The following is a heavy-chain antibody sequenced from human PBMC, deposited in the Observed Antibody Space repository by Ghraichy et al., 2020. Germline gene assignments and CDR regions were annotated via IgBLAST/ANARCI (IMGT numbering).Heavy chain of an antibody. D-gene: IGHD2-2*01. CDR2: IWHSGTT. Sequence: SETLSLTCSVSGYLISRGYYWGWIRQPPGKGLEWIGSIWHSGTTSYNPSLKSRVTISVDTSKNQFSLKLNSVTAADTAVYYCVRRPHCIPSTECYVGGHHSDYWGQGTLVSVPS. J-gene: IGHJ4*02. V-gene: IGHV4-38-2*02. CDR1: GYLISRGYY. CDR3: VRRPHCIPSTECYVGGHHSDY.